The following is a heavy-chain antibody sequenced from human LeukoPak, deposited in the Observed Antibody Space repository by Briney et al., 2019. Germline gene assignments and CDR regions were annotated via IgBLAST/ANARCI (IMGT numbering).Heavy chain of an antibody. Sequence: GGSLRLSCSASGFNFTISAMSWVRQAPGKGLAWVAVIRYDGSNKYYADSVKGRFTISRDNSKNTLYLQMNSLRAEDTAVYYCATSSGPKALNYYYYGMDVWGQGTTVTVSS. CDR3: ATSSGPKALNYYYYGMDV. CDR1: GFNFTISA. J-gene: IGHJ6*02. D-gene: IGHD6-6*01. V-gene: IGHV3-33*08. CDR2: IRYDGSNK.